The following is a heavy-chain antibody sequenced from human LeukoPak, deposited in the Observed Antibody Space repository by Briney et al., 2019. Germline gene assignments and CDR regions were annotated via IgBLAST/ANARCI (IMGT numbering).Heavy chain of an antibody. CDR2: ISDDSSFT. D-gene: IGHD2-15*01. V-gene: IGHV3-23*01. CDR3: AKSVVVITFRFDD. CDR1: GLRFRSYA. J-gene: IGHJ4*02. Sequence: GGSLRLSCVASGLRFRSYAMNWVRQAPGKGLECISTISDDSSFTYYADSVKGRSAISRDDSKNTLYLQMNTLRADDTAVYYCAKSVVVITFRFDDWGQGALVTVSS.